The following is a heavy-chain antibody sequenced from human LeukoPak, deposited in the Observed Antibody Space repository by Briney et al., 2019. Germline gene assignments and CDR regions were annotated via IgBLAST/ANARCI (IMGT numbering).Heavy chain of an antibody. CDR3: ARHRPACTNGVCWVDY. J-gene: IGHJ4*02. V-gene: IGHV5-51*01. CDR1: GYRFTSYW. CDR2: IYPGDFGN. D-gene: IGHD2-8*01. Sequence: KAGESLKISCKRSGYRFTSYWIGWVPQMPGKGRGWRRTIYPGDFGNRFSPFLQGEAPIPADKSITTAYLQWSSLKASDTAMYYCARHRPACTNGVCWVDYWGQGTLVTVSS.